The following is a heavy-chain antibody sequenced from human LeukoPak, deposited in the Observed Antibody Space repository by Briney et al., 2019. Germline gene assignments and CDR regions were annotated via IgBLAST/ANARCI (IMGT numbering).Heavy chain of an antibody. Sequence: PSETLSLTCTVSGGSISGSSYYWGWIRQPPGKGLEWIGSIYYSGSTYYNPSLKSRVTISVDTSKNQFSLKLSSVTAADTAVYYCASPYYGSGSYNWFDPWGQGTLVTVSS. V-gene: IGHV4-39*01. CDR1: GGSISGSSYY. D-gene: IGHD3-10*01. CDR3: ASPYYGSGSYNWFDP. CDR2: IYYSGST. J-gene: IGHJ5*02.